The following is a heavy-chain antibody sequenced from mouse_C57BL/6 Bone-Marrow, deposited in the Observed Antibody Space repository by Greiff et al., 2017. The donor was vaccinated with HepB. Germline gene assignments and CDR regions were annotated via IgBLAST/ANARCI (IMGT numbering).Heavy chain of an antibody. CDR2: ISNLAYSI. Sequence: EVQRVESGGGLVQPGGSLKLSCAASGFTFSDYGMAWVRQAPRKGPGWVAFISNLAYSIYYADTVTGRFTISRENAKNTLYLEMSSLRSEDTAMYYCARGGLTYAMDYWGQGTSVTVSS. CDR3: ARGGLTYAMDY. CDR1: GFTFSDYG. J-gene: IGHJ4*01. V-gene: IGHV5-15*01.